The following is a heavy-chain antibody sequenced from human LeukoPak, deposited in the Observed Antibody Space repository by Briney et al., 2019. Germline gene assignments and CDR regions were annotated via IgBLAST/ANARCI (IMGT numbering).Heavy chain of an antibody. CDR3: ARDQVGIFDY. Sequence: PGGPLRLSCAASGFTFTSYWMSWVRQAPGKGLEWVANIDQDGSEKNYVDSVKGRFTISRDNAKNSLYLQLNSLRAEDTAVYYCARDQVGIFDYWGQGTLVTVSS. CDR2: IDQDGSEK. CDR1: GFTFTSYW. V-gene: IGHV3-7*01. D-gene: IGHD1-26*01. J-gene: IGHJ4*02.